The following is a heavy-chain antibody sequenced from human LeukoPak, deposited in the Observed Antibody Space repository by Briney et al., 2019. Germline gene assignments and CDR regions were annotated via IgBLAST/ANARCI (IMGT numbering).Heavy chain of an antibody. CDR3: AKDHQLAAATDY. CDR1: GFTFSSYG. V-gene: IGHV3-30*02. CDR2: IRYDGSNK. J-gene: IGHJ4*02. D-gene: IGHD6-13*01. Sequence: EGSLRLSCAASGFTFSSYGMHWVRQAPGKGPEWVAFIRYDGSNKYYADSVKGRFTISRDNSKNTLYLQMNSLRAEDTAVYYCAKDHQLAAATDYWGQGTLVTVSS.